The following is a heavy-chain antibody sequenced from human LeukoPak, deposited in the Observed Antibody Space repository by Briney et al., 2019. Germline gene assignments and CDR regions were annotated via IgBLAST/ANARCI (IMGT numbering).Heavy chain of an antibody. V-gene: IGHV3-23*01. CDR2: ISGSGGST. CDR1: GFTFSSYA. D-gene: IGHD3-22*01. Sequence: GGSLRLSCAASGFTFSSYAMSWVRQAPGKGLEWVSAISGSGGSTNYADSVKGRFTISRDNPKNTLYLQMDSLRAEDTAVYYCAKGISQILVVTFEYWGQGILVTVSS. CDR3: AKGISQILVVTFEY. J-gene: IGHJ4*02.